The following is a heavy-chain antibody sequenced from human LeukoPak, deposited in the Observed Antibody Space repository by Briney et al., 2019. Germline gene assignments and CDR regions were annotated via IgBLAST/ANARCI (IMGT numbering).Heavy chain of an antibody. V-gene: IGHV1-69*02. D-gene: IGHD3-3*01. J-gene: IGHJ3*02. Sequence: SVKVSCKASGGTFSSYTISWVRQAPGQGLEWMGRIIPILGIANHAQKFQGRVTITADKSTSTAYMELSSLRSEDTAVYYCAQYDFWSGYLADDAFDIWGQGTMVTVSS. CDR1: GGTFSSYT. CDR3: AQYDFWSGYLADDAFDI. CDR2: IIPILGIA.